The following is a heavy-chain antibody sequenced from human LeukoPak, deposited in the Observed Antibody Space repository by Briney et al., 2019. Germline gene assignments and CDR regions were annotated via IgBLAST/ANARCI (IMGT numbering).Heavy chain of an antibody. D-gene: IGHD6-19*01. CDR1: GGSFSGYY. V-gene: IGHV4-34*01. CDR2: INHCGST. J-gene: IGHJ4*02. Sequence: PSETLSLTCAVYGGSFSGYYWSWIRQPPGKGLEWIGEINHCGSTNYNPSLKSRVTISVDTSKNQFSLKLSSVTAAATAVYYCASGGIAVAGTGNSFDYWGQGTLVTVSS. CDR3: ASGGIAVAGTGNSFDY.